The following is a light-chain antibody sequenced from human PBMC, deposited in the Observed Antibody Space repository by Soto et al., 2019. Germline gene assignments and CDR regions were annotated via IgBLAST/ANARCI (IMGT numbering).Light chain of an antibody. CDR1: QSVRSW. CDR3: QQYDNYPLT. Sequence: DIQMTQSPSTLSASVGDRVTITCRAGQSVRSWLAWYQQKPGRAPKFLIYDASSLESGVPSRFSGSGSGTEFTLTISNLQPDDFATYYCQQYDNYPLTFGGGTKVEI. V-gene: IGKV1-5*01. J-gene: IGKJ4*01. CDR2: DAS.